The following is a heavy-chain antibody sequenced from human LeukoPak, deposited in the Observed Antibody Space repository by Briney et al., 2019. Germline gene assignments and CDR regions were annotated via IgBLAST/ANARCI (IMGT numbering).Heavy chain of an antibody. J-gene: IGHJ4*02. CDR2: IYTSGST. CDR3: ARGRAYDSSGYYGYYFDY. V-gene: IGHV4-4*07. Sequence: SETLSPTCTVSGGSISSYYWSWIRQPAGKGLEWIGRIYTSGSTNYNPSLKSRVTMSVDTSKNQFSLKLSSVTAADTAVYYCARGRAYDSSGYYGYYFDYWGQGTLVTVSS. CDR1: GGSISSYY. D-gene: IGHD3-22*01.